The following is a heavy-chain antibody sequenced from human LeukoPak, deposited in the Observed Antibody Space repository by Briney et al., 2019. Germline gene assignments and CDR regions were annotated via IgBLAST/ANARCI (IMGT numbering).Heavy chain of an antibody. D-gene: IGHD3-9*01. CDR2: IYSGGNT. CDR3: ARDYDVLTAYPPTQLFDP. CDR1: GFTVSGNS. V-gene: IGHV3-53*01. Sequence: GGSLRLSCTVSGFTVSGNSMSWVRQAPGKGLEWVSFIYSGGNTHYSDSVKGRFTISRDNSKNTLYLQMNSLRAEDTAVYYCARDYDVLTAYPPTQLFDPWGQGTLVTVSS. J-gene: IGHJ5*02.